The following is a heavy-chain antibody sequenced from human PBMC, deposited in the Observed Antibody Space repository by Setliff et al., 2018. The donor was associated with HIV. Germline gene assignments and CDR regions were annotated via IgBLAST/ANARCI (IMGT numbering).Heavy chain of an antibody. CDR2: MQHSGRT. D-gene: IGHD6-13*01. CDR1: GGSFSGYC. V-gene: IGHV4-34*01. CDR3: ARVSCSSWYSFPLYYYYSMDV. J-gene: IGHJ6*03. Sequence: SETLSLTCAVYGGSFSGYCWSWIRQPPGKGPEWIGEMQHSGRTNYNPSLRSRVTTSVDTSKSQFSLKLSSVTAADTAVYYCARVSCSSWYSFPLYYYYSMDVWGKGTTVTVSS.